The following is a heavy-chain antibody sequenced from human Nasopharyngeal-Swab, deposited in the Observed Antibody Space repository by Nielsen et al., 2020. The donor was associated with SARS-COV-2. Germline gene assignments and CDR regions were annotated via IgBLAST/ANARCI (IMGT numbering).Heavy chain of an antibody. Sequence: VRQAPGKGLEWVSAISGSGGSTYYADSVKGRFTISRDNSKNTLYLQMNSLRAEDTAVYYCAKLSPYYYGSGSSHDAFDIWGQGTMVPSPQ. J-gene: IGHJ3*02. CDR2: ISGSGGST. V-gene: IGHV3-23*01. D-gene: IGHD3-10*01. CDR3: AKLSPYYYGSGSSHDAFDI.